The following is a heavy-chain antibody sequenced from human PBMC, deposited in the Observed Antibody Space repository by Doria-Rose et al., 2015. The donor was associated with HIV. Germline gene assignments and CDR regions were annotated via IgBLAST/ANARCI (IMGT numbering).Heavy chain of an antibody. Sequence: QVQLQESGPGLVRPSQTLSLTCTVSGDSISSGDSFWSWIRQPPGKGPEWIGYISSSGTTYYYPSLRGRLTISLDASKTQFSLNLTSVTAADTAVYYCARARNYGFPHFFDFWGQGTLVTVSS. CDR1: GDSISSGDSF. J-gene: IGHJ4*02. CDR2: ISSSGTT. D-gene: IGHD3-10*01. V-gene: IGHV4-30-4*08. CDR3: ARARNYGFPHFFDF.